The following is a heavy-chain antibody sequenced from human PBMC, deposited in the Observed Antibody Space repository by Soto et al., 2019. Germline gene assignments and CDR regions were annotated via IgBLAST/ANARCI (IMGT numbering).Heavy chain of an antibody. CDR2: INPNSGDT. D-gene: IGHD3-16*01. CDR1: GYTXTGYY. CDR3: ARVWGPGSFAY. V-gene: IGHV1-2*02. Sequence: SXKVSFMASGYTXTGYYVYLVRQAPGLGLEWMGWINPNSGDTIYAQQFQGRVTMTRETSIDTAYMALSGMRPDDTAVYYCARVWGPGSFAYWGQGTLGTVSS. J-gene: IGHJ4*02.